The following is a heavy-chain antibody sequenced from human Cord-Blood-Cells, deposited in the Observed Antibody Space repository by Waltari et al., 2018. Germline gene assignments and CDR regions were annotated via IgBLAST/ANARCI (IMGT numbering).Heavy chain of an antibody. D-gene: IGHD3-3*01. V-gene: IGHV4-39*01. Sequence: QLQLQESVPGLAKPSETLSLPCTVSGSSIRSSSYYWGWIRPPPGKGLEWIGSNYYNGSTYYNPSLKSRVTISVDTSKNQFSLKLSSVTAADTAVYYCARRTYDFWSGYPNWFDPWGQGTLVTVSS. CDR2: NYYNGST. CDR3: ARRTYDFWSGYPNWFDP. J-gene: IGHJ5*02. CDR1: GSSIRSSSYY.